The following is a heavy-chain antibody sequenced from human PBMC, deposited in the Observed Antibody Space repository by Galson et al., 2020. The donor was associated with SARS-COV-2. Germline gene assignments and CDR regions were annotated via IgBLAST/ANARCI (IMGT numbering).Heavy chain of an antibody. CDR1: GVSITNFY. J-gene: IGHJ6*02. CDR3: GRLAADPIQGGRWWETTDYESYGIDV. CDR2: FYSSGHS. Sequence: ASETLSLTCSVSGVSITNFYWTWIRQPPGKGLEWIGSFYSSGHSSYNPSLPSRVTISLDTYNNQFSLRLTSVAAADTAIYYCGRLAADPIQGGRWWETTDYESYGIDVWGRGTTVTVSS. D-gene: IGHD3-16*01. V-gene: IGHV4-59*08.